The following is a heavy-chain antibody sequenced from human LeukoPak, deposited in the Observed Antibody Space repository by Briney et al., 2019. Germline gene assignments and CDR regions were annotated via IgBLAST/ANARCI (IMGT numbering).Heavy chain of an antibody. J-gene: IGHJ4*02. D-gene: IGHD1-26*01. Sequence: GGSLRLSCAASGFSSSSNWMSWVRQAPGKGLEWVANIKQDGSEKYYVDSVKGRFTISRDNTKDSLYLQMSSLRAEDTAVYYCARAGPSGATGYWGQGTLVTVSS. CDR1: GFSSSSNW. V-gene: IGHV3-7*01. CDR2: IKQDGSEK. CDR3: ARAGPSGATGY.